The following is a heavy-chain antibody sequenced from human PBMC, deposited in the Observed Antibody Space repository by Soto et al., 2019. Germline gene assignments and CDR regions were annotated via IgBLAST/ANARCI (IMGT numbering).Heavy chain of an antibody. CDR1: GGSISSYY. J-gene: IGHJ6*03. D-gene: IGHD3-16*01. CDR2: IYYSGST. CDR3: ARVGLPYYYYYMDV. V-gene: IGHV4-59*01. Sequence: PSETLSLTCTVSGGSISSYYWSWIRQPPGKGLEWIGYIYYSGSTNYNPSLKSRVTISVDTSKNQFSLKLSSVTAADTAVYYCARVGLPYYYYYMDVWGKGTTVTVSS.